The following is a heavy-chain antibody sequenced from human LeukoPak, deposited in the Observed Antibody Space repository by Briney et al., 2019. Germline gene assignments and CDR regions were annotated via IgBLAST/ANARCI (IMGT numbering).Heavy chain of an antibody. V-gene: IGHV4-34*01. D-gene: IGHD3-9*01. Sequence: SSETLSLTCAVYGGSFSGYYWSWTRQPPGKGLEWIGEINHSGSTNYNPSLKSRVTISVDTSKNQFSLKLSSVTAADTAVYYCARRIRYFDLDYWGQGTLVTVSS. J-gene: IGHJ4*02. CDR3: ARRIRYFDLDY. CDR1: GGSFSGYY. CDR2: INHSGST.